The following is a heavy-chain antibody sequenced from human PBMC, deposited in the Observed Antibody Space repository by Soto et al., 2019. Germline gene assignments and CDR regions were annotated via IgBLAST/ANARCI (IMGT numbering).Heavy chain of an antibody. CDR3: ATDLFYDPHDGY. D-gene: IGHD3-3*01. CDR1: GYTLTELS. V-gene: IGHV1-24*01. CDR2: FDPEDGET. Sequence: ASVKVSCKVSGYTLTELSMHWVRQAPGKGLEWMGGFDPEDGETIYAQKFQGRVTMTEDTSTDTAYMELSSLRSEDTAVYYCATDLFYDPHDGYWGQGTLVTVSS. J-gene: IGHJ4*02.